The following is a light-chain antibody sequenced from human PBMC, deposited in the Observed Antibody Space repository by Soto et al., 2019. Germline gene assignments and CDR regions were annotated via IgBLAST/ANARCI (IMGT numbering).Light chain of an antibody. J-gene: IGKJ1*01. V-gene: IGKV3-15*01. Sequence: TQSPATLSVSPGERATLSCRASQSVNSNLAWYQQKPGQAPRLLIYGASTRATGIPARFSGSGSGTEFTLTISSLQSADLAVYYCQQYDKWPPSTFGQGTKVDIK. CDR2: GAS. CDR1: QSVNSN. CDR3: QQYDKWPPST.